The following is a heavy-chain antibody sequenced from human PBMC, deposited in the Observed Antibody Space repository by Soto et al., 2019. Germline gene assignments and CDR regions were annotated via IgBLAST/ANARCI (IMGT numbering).Heavy chain of an antibody. Sequence: EVQLVESGGGLIQPGGSLRLSCAVSGFTVSNNYMSWVRQAPGKGLEGVSVIYSGGYTAYGDSVKGRFTISRDNSKNTPYLKTKTLRAAPPPVFYGATHPGGGGYWGQGTLVTVSS. CDR3: ATHPGGGGY. J-gene: IGHJ4*02. D-gene: IGHD3-10*01. V-gene: IGHV3-53*01. CDR2: IYSGGYT. CDR1: GFTVSNNY.